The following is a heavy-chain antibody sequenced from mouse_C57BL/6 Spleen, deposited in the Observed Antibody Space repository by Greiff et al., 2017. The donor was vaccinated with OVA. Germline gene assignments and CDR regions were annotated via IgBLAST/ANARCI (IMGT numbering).Heavy chain of an antibody. J-gene: IGHJ3*01. CDR2: ISSGGDYI. Sequence: EVNVVESGEGLVKPGGSLKLSCAASGFTFSSYAMSWVRQTPEKRLEWVAYISSGGDYIYYADTVKGRFTISRDNARNTLYLQMSSLKSEDTAMYYCTREDGQGWFAYWGQGTLVTVSA. CDR1: GFTFSSYA. V-gene: IGHV5-9-1*02. D-gene: IGHD2-3*01. CDR3: TREDGQGWFAY.